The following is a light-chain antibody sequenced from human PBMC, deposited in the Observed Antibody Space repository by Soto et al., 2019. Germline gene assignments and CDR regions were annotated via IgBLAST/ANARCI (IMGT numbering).Light chain of an antibody. CDR2: GAS. CDR3: QQYGGSPPT. V-gene: IGKV3-20*01. CDR1: QSVSSNY. Sequence: EIVLTQSPGTLSLSPGERATLSCRASQSVSSNYLAWYQRKPGQAPRLLIYGASSRATDIPNRFSGSGSGTDFTLTITRLEPEDFAVYFCQQYGGSPPTFGQGTKVXIK. J-gene: IGKJ1*01.